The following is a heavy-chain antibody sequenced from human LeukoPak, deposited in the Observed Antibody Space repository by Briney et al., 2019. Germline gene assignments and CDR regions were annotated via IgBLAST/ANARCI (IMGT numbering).Heavy chain of an antibody. CDR1: GYSFTSYW. J-gene: IGHJ4*02. CDR3: AHMAADY. D-gene: IGHD6-13*01. CDR2: IKQDGSEK. V-gene: IGHV3-7*01. Sequence: PGESLKISCKGSGYSFTSYWIGWVRRAPGKGLEWVANIKQDGSEKYYVDSVKGRFTISRDNAKNSLYLQMNSLRAEDTAVYYCAHMAADYWGQGTLVTVSS.